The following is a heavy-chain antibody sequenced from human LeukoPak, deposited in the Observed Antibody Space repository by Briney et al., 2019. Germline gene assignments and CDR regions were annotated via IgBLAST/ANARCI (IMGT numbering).Heavy chain of an antibody. CDR2: INHSGST. CDR3: ARGGLTLAAAGTTLYYFDY. V-gene: IGHV4-34*01. Sequence: HSETLSLTCAVYGGSFSGYYWSWIRQPPGKGLEWIGEINHSGSTNHNPSLKSRVTISVDTSKNQFSLKLSSVTAADTAVYYCARGGLTLAAAGTTLYYFDYWGQGTLVTVSS. J-gene: IGHJ4*02. CDR1: GGSFSGYY. D-gene: IGHD6-13*01.